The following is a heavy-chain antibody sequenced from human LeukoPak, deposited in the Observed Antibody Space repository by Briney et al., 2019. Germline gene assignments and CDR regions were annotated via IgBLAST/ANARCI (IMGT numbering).Heavy chain of an antibody. J-gene: IGHJ4*02. CDR3: APLLTGYHFAY. Sequence: GRSLRLSCAASGFTFSNSWMHWVRQAPGKGLVWVSRINSDGSSTTYADSVKGRFTISRDNAKNTLYLQMNSLRAEDTAVYYCAPLLTGYHFAYWGQGTLVTVSS. V-gene: IGHV3-74*01. D-gene: IGHD3-9*01. CDR2: INSDGSST. CDR1: GFTFSNSW.